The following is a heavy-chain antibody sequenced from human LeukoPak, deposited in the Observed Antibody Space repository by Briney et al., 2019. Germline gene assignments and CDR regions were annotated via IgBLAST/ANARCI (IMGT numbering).Heavy chain of an antibody. J-gene: IGHJ4*02. Sequence: AIHWXRQAPGQRXEWMGWISAGNGNTKYSQNFQGRVTFISNTSATTAFMELSSLRSEDAAVYYCARDSGSGNNDYWGQGTLVTVSS. V-gene: IGHV1-3*01. CDR2: ISAGNGNT. D-gene: IGHD1-26*01. CDR3: ARDSGSGNNDY. CDR1: A.